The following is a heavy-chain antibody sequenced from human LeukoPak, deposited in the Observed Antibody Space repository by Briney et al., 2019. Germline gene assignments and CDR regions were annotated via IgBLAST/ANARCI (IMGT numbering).Heavy chain of an antibody. J-gene: IGHJ5*02. D-gene: IGHD3-3*01. CDR3: ARVRDDFWSGYSNWFDP. CDR2: IYTSGST. CDR1: GGSISSSSYY. V-gene: IGHV4-61*02. Sequence: SETLSLTCTVSGGSISSSSYYWSWIRQPAGKGLEWIGRIYTSGSTNYNPSLKSRVTMSVDTSKNQFSLKLSSVTAADTAVYYCARVRDDFWSGYSNWFDPWGQGTLVTVSS.